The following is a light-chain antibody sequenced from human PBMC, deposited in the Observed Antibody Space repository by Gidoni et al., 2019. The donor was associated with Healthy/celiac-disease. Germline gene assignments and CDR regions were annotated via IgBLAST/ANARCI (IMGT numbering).Light chain of an antibody. J-gene: IGKJ4*01. CDR1: HDISNY. CDR2: DAS. V-gene: IGKV1-33*01. Sequence: DIQMTQSPSSLSASVGDRVTITCQASHDISNYLNWYQQKPGKAPKLLIYDASNLETGVPSRFSGSGSGTDFTFTISSLQPEDSATYYCQQYDNLPLTFXGXTKVEIK. CDR3: QQYDNLPLT.